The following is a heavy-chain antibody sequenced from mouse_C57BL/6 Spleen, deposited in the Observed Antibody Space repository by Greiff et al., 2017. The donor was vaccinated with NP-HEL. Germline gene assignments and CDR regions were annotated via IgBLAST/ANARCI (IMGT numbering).Heavy chain of an antibody. CDR2: IYPRDGST. V-gene: IGHV1-85*01. CDR1: GYTFTSYD. CDR3: AREWDAY. Sequence: VQLQQSGPELVKPGASVKLSCKASGYTFTSYDIHWVKQRPGQGLEWIGWIYPRDGSTKYNEKFKGKATLTVATSSSTAYMERHSLTSEDSAVYFCAREWDAYWGQGTLVTVSA. J-gene: IGHJ3*01. D-gene: IGHD1-3*01.